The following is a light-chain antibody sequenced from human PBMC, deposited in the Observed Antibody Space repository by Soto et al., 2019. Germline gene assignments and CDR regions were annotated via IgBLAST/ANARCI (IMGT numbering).Light chain of an antibody. J-gene: IGLJ3*02. CDR1: SSDVGGYNY. V-gene: IGLV2-14*01. Sequence: QSALTQPASVSGSPGQSITISCTGTSSDVGGYNYVSWYQHHPGKAPKLMIYEVTNRPSGVSNRFSGSKSGNTASLTISGLQAEDEADYYCGSYTSSSTPWVFGGGTKLTVL. CDR2: EVT. CDR3: GSYTSSSTPWV.